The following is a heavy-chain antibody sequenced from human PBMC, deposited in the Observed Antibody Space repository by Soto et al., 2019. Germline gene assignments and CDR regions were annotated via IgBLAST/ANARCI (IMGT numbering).Heavy chain of an antibody. CDR1: GDSIGRGGYY. CDR3: ARGIPVPGYFDD. CDR2: IYTTGST. V-gene: IGHV4-31*03. J-gene: IGHJ4*02. Sequence: SETLSVTCTVSGDSIGRGGYYWTWIRQHPGKGLEWIAYIYTTGSTYYNPSLKSRVGISVDTSKNQFSLKLSSVTAADTAVYYCARGIPVPGYFDDWGQGPRVTLSS. D-gene: IGHD6-19*01.